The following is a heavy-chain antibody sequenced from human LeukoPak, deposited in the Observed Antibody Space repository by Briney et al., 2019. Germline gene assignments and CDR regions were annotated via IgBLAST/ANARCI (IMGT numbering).Heavy chain of an antibody. CDR2: INNAGSGT. D-gene: IGHD6-6*01. CDR3: VRDRSIASDY. V-gene: IGHV3-74*01. J-gene: IGHJ4*02. CDR1: GFTFSNYG. Sequence: PGRSLRLSCAASGFTFSNYGMHWVRQAPGKGLVWVSRINNAGSGTVYADSVKGRFTISRDNGKNTLYLQMNSLRVEDTAVYYCVRDRSIASDYWGQGTLVTVSS.